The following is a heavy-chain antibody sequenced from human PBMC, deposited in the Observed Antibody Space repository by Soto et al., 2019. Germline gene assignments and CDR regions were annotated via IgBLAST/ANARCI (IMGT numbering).Heavy chain of an antibody. CDR3: ARDLNEYDFWSGYYYQNNWFDP. V-gene: IGHV3-21*01. D-gene: IGHD3-3*01. CDR1: GFTFSSYS. J-gene: IGHJ5*02. CDR2: ISSSSSYI. Sequence: GGSLRLSCAASGFTFSSYSMNWVRQAPGKGLEWVSSISSSSSYIYYADSVKGRFTISRDNAKNSLYLQMNSLRAEDTAVYYCARDLNEYDFWSGYYYQNNWFDPWGQGTLVTVSS.